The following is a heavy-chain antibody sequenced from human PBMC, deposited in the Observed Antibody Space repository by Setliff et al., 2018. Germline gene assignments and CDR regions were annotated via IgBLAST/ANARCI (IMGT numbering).Heavy chain of an antibody. J-gene: IGHJ4*02. Sequence: GGSLRLSCKASGGTFSSYAMSWVRQAPGKGLEWVSITYRDGSTYYAESVKGRFTLSRDSTKNTLSLQMNSLRVEDTAFYYCGTNSDSMHYIDFWGQGTLVTVSS. CDR3: GTNSDSMHYIDF. V-gene: IGHV3-66*01. CDR2: TYRDGST. D-gene: IGHD2-8*01. CDR1: GGTFSSYA.